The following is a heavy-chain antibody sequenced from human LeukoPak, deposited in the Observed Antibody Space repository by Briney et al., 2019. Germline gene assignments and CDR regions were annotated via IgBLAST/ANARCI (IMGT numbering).Heavy chain of an antibody. J-gene: IGHJ4*02. CDR2: INPNSGGT. Sequence: ASVKVSCKASGYTFTSYGISWVRQAPGQGLEWMGWINPNSGGTNYAQKFQGRVTMTRDTSISTAYMELSRLRSDDTAVYYCARHRGYSGYDSLGYWGQGTLVTVSS. V-gene: IGHV1-2*02. D-gene: IGHD5-12*01. CDR1: GYTFTSYG. CDR3: ARHRGYSGYDSLGY.